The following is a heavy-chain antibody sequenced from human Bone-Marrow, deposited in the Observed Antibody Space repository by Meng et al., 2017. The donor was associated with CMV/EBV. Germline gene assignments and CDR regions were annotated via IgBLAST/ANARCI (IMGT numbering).Heavy chain of an antibody. CDR2: ISYDGSNK. CDR3: ARGQNNWNYALDY. Sequence: ASGFTCSSYAMHWVRQAPGKGLEWVAVISYDGSNKYYADSVKGRFTISRDNSKNTLYLQMNSLRAEDTAVYYCARGQNNWNYALDYWGQGTLVTVSS. CDR1: GFTCSSYA. D-gene: IGHD1-7*01. J-gene: IGHJ4*02. V-gene: IGHV3-30-3*01.